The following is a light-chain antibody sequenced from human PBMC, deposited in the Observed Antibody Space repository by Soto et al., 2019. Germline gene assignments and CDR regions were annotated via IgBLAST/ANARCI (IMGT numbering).Light chain of an antibody. J-gene: IGKJ1*01. V-gene: IGKV1-5*03. CDR2: GAS. Sequence: DIRMTQSPSSVSGSVGDRVSMTCRASQDIASWLAWYQQRPGKAPVLLIFGASSLETGVPSRFSGSGSGTEFTLTISSLQPDDFATYYCQQYNSYSRSFGQGTKVDIK. CDR3: QQYNSYSRS. CDR1: QDIASW.